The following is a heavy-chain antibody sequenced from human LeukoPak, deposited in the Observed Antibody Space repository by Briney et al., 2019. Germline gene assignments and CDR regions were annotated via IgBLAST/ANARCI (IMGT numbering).Heavy chain of an antibody. J-gene: IGHJ6*02. CDR2: ISHDGSEK. CDR1: GFTLSSYA. D-gene: IGHD3-10*01. V-gene: IGHV3-30-3*01. Sequence: GRSLGLSCAASGFTLSSYAICWVPQAPGKGLDWVALISHDGSEKYFADSVKGRFTISRDDSENTLYLQMNSLRTEDTAVYYCARVPMTMVGGLIKPYGVDVWGQGTTVTVSS. CDR3: ARVPMTMVGGLIKPYGVDV.